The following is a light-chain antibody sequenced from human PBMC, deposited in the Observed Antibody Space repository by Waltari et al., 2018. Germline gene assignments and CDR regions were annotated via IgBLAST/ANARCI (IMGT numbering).Light chain of an antibody. CDR3: SSYTSTNTHVL. Sequence: HSALTQPASVSGSPGQSITISCTGTSTDVGGYDHVSWYQQHPGQAPKLMIYEVTNRPSGISYRFSGSKSANTASLTISGLQAEDEADYYCSSYTSTNTHVLFGGGTKLTVL. V-gene: IGLV2-14*01. J-gene: IGLJ2*01. CDR2: EVT. CDR1: STDVGGYDH.